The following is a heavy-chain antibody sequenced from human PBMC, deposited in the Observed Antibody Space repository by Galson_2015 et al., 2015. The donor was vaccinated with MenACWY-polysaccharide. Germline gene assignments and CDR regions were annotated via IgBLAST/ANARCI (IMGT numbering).Heavy chain of an antibody. J-gene: IGHJ6*03. Sequence: IYYSGSTNYNPSLESRVTISVDTSKNQFSLNLSSVTAADTAVYYCARRWKSSDWYERDYYYYYYMDVWGKGTTVTVSS. D-gene: IGHD6-19*01. CDR3: ARRWKSSDWYERDYYYYYYMDV. CDR2: IYYSGST. V-gene: IGHV4-59*08.